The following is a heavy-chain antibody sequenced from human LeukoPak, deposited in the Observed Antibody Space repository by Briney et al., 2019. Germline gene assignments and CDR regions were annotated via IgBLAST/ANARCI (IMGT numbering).Heavy chain of an antibody. V-gene: IGHV4-39*01. J-gene: IGHJ4*02. Sequence: SETLSLTCTVSGGSISSSSYYWGWIRQPPGKGLEWIGSIYYSGSTYYNPSLKSRVTISVDTSKNQFSLKLSSVTAADTAVYYCATSGSYFEYFDYWGPGTLVTVS. CDR1: GGSISSSSYY. CDR3: ATSGSYFEYFDY. CDR2: IYYSGST. D-gene: IGHD1-26*01.